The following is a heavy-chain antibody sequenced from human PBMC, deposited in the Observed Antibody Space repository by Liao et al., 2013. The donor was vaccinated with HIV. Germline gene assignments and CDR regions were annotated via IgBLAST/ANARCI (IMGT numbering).Heavy chain of an antibody. J-gene: IGHJ4*02. Sequence: QVQLQESGPGLLKPSETLSLTCTVSGDSVSSHYWSWIRQPAGKGLEYIGRLNTRGSINYNPSLKSRVTMSVDTSKNQFSLEVNSVTAADTAVYFCARGVGGPFDLWGQGTFVIVSS. V-gene: IGHV4-4*07. CDR3: ARGVGGPFDL. CDR2: LNTRGSI. CDR1: GDSVSSHY.